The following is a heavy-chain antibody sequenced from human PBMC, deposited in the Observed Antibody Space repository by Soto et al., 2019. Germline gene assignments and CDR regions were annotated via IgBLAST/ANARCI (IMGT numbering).Heavy chain of an antibody. V-gene: IGHV4-34*01. D-gene: IGHD3-16*01. J-gene: IGHJ5*02. CDR3: ARIGPYDYVWGTLEA. CDR1: GGSFSGYY. Sequence: PSETLSLTCAVYGGSFSGYYWSWIRQPPGKGLEWIGEINHSGSTNYNPSLKSRVTISVDTSKNQFSLKLSSVTAADTAVYYCARIGPYDYVWGTLEAWGQGTLVTLSS. CDR2: INHSGST.